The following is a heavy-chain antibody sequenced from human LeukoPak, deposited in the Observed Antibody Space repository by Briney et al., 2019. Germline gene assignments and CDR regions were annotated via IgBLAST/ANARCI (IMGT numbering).Heavy chain of an antibody. CDR1: GGSISSSSYY. CDR2: IYYSGST. V-gene: IGHV4-39*01. D-gene: IGHD4-17*01. Sequence: SDTLSLTCTVSGGSISSSSYYWGWIRQPPGKGLEWIGSIYYSGSTYYNPSLKSRVTISVDTSKNQFSLKLSSVTAADTAVYYCARPSLTTVTTKALDAFDIWGQGTMVTVSS. CDR3: ARPSLTTVTTKALDAFDI. J-gene: IGHJ3*02.